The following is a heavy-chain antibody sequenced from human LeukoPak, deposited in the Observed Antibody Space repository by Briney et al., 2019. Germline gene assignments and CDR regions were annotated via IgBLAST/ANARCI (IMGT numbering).Heavy chain of an antibody. D-gene: IGHD6-13*01. Sequence: GGSLRLSCSASGFIISDYAMHWVRQAPGKGLEYVSGISANGGSTYYADSVKGRFTISRDASKNTLYLQMSSLRAEDTAIYYCVKDLYKGDSASWYFFHYWGQGTLVTVSS. V-gene: IGHV3-64D*06. CDR1: GFIISDYA. CDR3: VKDLYKGDSASWYFFHY. CDR2: ISANGGST. J-gene: IGHJ4*02.